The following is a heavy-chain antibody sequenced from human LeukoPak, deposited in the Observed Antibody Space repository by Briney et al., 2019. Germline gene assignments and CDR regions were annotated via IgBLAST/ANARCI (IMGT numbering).Heavy chain of an antibody. J-gene: IGHJ6*02. CDR1: GGSISSGSYY. CDR2: IYTSGST. Sequence: KASETLSLTCTVSGGSISSGSYYWSWIRQPAGKGLEWIGRIYTSGSTNYNPSLKSRVTISVDTSKNQFSLKLSSVTAADTAVYYCARVAPFQVLGSGTHRGMDVWGQGTTVTVSS. V-gene: IGHV4-61*02. CDR3: ARVAPFQVLGSGTHRGMDV. D-gene: IGHD3-10*01.